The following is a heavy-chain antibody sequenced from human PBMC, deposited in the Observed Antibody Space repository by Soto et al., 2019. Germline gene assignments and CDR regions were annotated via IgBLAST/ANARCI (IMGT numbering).Heavy chain of an antibody. J-gene: IGHJ4*02. V-gene: IGHV4-38-2*02. D-gene: IGHD1-26*01. CDR2: IYHSGST. CDR1: GYSIVSGYY. CDR3: ARDPEWELLYFDY. Sequence: SETLSLTCAVSGYSIVSGYYLGLMRHPPGKGLEWIGSIYHSGSTYYNPSLKSRVTISVDTSKNQFSLKLSSVTAADTAVYYCARDPEWELLYFDYWGQGTLVTVSS.